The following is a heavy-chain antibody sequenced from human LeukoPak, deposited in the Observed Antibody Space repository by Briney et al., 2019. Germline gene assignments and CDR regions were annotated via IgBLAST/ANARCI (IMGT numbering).Heavy chain of an antibody. CDR2: INWNGDRR. D-gene: IGHD3-22*01. CDR3: ARGSTGSYSYYLDY. Sequence: GGSLRLSCAVSGFTLDDYGMSWVRHAPGKGLEWISGINWNGDRRDYADSVKGRFTISRDNANNSLYLQMNSLRAEDTALYHCARGSTGSYSYYLDYWGQGILVTVSS. J-gene: IGHJ4*02. CDR1: GFTLDDYG. V-gene: IGHV3-20*01.